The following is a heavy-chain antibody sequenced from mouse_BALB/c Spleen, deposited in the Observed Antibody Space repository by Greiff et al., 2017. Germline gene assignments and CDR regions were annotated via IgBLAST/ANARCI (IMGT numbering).Heavy chain of an antibody. J-gene: IGHJ2*01. V-gene: IGHV1S137*01. D-gene: IGHD1-1*01. CDR1: GYTFTDYA. CDR3: ARGELRSYYFDY. Sequence: QVQLQQSGAELVRPGVSVKISCKGSGYTFTDYAMHWVKQSHAKSLEWIGVISTYYGDASYNQKFKGKATMTVDKSSSTAYMELARLTSEDSAIYYCARGELRSYYFDYWGQGTTLTVSS. CDR2: ISTYYGDA.